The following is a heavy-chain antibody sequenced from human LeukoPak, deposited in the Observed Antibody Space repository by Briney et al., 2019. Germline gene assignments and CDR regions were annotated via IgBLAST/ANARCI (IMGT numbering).Heavy chain of an antibody. CDR1: GYTFTDYY. CDR3: ARGRLGDYEALFSDY. D-gene: IGHD4-17*01. CDR2: INPNIGGT. V-gene: IGHV1-2*02. Sequence: ASVKLSCKVSGYTFTDYYIHWVRQAPGQGLEWMGWINPNIGGTNSAQKFQGRVTMTSDTSISTAYMEVTSMNSDDTAVYYCARGRLGDYEALFSDYWGQGTLVSVSS. J-gene: IGHJ4*02.